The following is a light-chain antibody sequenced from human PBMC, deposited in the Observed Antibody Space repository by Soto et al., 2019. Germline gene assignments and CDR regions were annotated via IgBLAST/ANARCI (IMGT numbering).Light chain of an antibody. Sequence: DIVLTQSPGTLSFSPGERATLTCRASQSVSYNCLAWYQQKPGQAPRLLIYGVSSRATGIPDRFSGSGSGTDFTLTISRLEPEDFAVYYCQQYGDSPFTFGPGTKVDLK. J-gene: IGKJ3*01. CDR2: GVS. CDR1: QSVSYNC. CDR3: QQYGDSPFT. V-gene: IGKV3-20*01.